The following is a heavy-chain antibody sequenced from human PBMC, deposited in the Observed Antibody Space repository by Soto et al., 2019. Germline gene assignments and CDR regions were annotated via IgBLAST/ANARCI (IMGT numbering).Heavy chain of an antibody. Sequence: GGSLRLSCAASGFTFSSYWMHWVRQAPGKGLVWVSRINSDGSSTSYADSVKGRFTISRDNSKNTLYLQMNSLRAEDTASYYCARDILSGYYDYWGQGTLVTVSS. CDR1: GFTFSSYW. CDR3: ARDILSGYYDY. CDR2: INSDGSST. D-gene: IGHD3-9*01. V-gene: IGHV3-74*01. J-gene: IGHJ4*02.